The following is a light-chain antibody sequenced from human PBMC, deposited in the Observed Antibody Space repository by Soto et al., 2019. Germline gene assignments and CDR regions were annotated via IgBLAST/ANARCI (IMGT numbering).Light chain of an antibody. Sequence: QSVLHQPASVSGSPGQSITLSCHGTSSDIGGYKYVSWYQQHPGKAPKLMIYDVSNRPSGVSNRFSGSKSGNTATLTISGLQGEDEAEYYCSSYTGGRTYVFGTGTKVTVL. V-gene: IGLV2-14*01. CDR2: DVS. J-gene: IGLJ1*01. CDR3: SSYTGGRTYV. CDR1: SSDIGGYKY.